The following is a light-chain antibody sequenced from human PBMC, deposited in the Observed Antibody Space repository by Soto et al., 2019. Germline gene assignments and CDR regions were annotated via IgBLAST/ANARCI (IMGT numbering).Light chain of an antibody. Sequence: DIQMTQSPSTLSASVGDRVTITCRASQSISSWLAWYQQKTGKAPKILIYDASSLESGVPSRFSGSGSGTEFNLTISSLQPDDFATYYCQQYNSYTLTFGQGTRLEIK. CDR3: QQYNSYTLT. V-gene: IGKV1-5*01. CDR2: DAS. J-gene: IGKJ5*01. CDR1: QSISSW.